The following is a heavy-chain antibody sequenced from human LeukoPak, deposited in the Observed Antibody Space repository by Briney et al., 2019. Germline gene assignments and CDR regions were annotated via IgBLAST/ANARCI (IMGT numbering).Heavy chain of an antibody. D-gene: IGHD2-2*01. V-gene: IGHV4-59*08. CDR3: ARLGSAYAFDI. Sequence: SETLSLTCTVSGGSINRYFWSWIRQPPGKGLEWIGHIYYSGTTNYNPSLKSRVTVSVGMSKNQFSLKLSSVTAADTAVYYCARLGSAYAFDIWGQGTMVTVSS. CDR2: IYYSGTT. CDR1: GGSINRYF. J-gene: IGHJ3*02.